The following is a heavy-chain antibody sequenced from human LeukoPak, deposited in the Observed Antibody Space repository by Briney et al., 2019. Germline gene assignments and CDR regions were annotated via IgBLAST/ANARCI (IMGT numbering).Heavy chain of an antibody. CDR3: AKDRAARLNWRSGGAGFDP. J-gene: IGHJ5*02. V-gene: IGHV3-30*18. CDR2: ISYEGSNK. CDR1: GFTFSSYC. Sequence: GRSLRLSCTASGFTFSSYCMQWVRQAPGKGLGWVAVISYEGSNKYYADSVEGRFTISRDNSKNTLYLQMNSLRAEDTAVYYCAKDRAARLNWRSGGAGFDPWGQGTLVTVSS. D-gene: IGHD1-1*01.